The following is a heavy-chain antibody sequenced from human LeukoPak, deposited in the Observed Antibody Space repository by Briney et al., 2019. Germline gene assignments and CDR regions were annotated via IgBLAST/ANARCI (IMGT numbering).Heavy chain of an antibody. CDR1: GGSISSYY. Sequence: SETLSLTCTVSGGSISSYYWSWIRQPPGKGLEWIGYIYYSGSTNYNPSLKSRVTISVDTSKDQFSLKLSSVTAADTAVYYCARLYGDYGFDYWGQGTLVTVSS. CDR2: IYYSGST. D-gene: IGHD4-17*01. CDR3: ARLYGDYGFDY. J-gene: IGHJ4*02. V-gene: IGHV4-59*08.